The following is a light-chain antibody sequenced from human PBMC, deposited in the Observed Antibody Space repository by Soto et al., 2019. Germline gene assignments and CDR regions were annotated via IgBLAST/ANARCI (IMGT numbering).Light chain of an antibody. CDR2: KAS. CDR1: QSISSW. Sequence: DIQMTQSPSTLSASVGDRVTITCPASQSISSWLAWYQQKPGKAPKLLIYKASSLESGVPSRFSGSGSGTEFTLTISSLQTDDFATYYCQQYNSYSYTFGQGTKLEIK. J-gene: IGKJ2*01. V-gene: IGKV1-5*03. CDR3: QQYNSYSYT.